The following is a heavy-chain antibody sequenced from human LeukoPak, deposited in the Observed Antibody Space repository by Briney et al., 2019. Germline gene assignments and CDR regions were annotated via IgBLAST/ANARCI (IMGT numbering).Heavy chain of an antibody. Sequence: SETLSLTCTVSGGSISSYYWSWIRQPAGKGLEWIGRIYTSGSTNYNPSLKSRVTMSVDTSKNQFSLKLSSVTAADTAVYYCASSPDYYDSSGYYPNDAFDIWGQGTTVTVSS. CDR1: GGSISSYY. J-gene: IGHJ3*02. V-gene: IGHV4-4*07. D-gene: IGHD3-22*01. CDR2: IYTSGST. CDR3: ASSPDYYDSSGYYPNDAFDI.